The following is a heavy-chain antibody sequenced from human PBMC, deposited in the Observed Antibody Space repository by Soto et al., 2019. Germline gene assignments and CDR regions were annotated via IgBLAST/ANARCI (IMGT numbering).Heavy chain of an antibody. CDR1: GPTFIAYY. J-gene: IGHJ4*02. Sequence: QLVQSGAEVKKPGASVRVSCKTSGPTFIAYYIHWVRQATGQGLEWMGWIDPKSGGTTYEQKFLGRVTMTRNTSINTAHMDLNRLTSDDTAVYYCARASVDVPKWGQGTLITVSS. CDR3: ARASVDVPK. D-gene: IGHD5-12*01. CDR2: IDPKSGGT. V-gene: IGHV1-2*02.